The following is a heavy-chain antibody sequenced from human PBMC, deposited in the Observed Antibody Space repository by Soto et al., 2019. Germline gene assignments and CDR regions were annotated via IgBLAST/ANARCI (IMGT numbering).Heavy chain of an antibody. D-gene: IGHD2-15*01. V-gene: IGHV4-31*03. CDR3: ARLYCSGGSCHSAFDI. Sequence: SETLSLTCTVSGGSISSGGYYWSWIRQHPGKGLEWIGYIYYGGSTDYNPSLKSRVTISVDTSKNQFSLKLSSVTAADTAVYYCARLYCSGGSCHSAFDIWGQRTMVTVSS. J-gene: IGHJ3*02. CDR2: IYYGGST. CDR1: GGSISSGGYY.